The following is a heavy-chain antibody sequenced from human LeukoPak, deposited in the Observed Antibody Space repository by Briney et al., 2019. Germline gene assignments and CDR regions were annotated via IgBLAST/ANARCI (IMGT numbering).Heavy chain of an antibody. V-gene: IGHV1-18*01. D-gene: IGHD3-3*01. CDR3: VRITIFVDYFDY. CDR1: GYTFTRYT. J-gene: IGHJ4*02. Sequence: ASVKVSCKASGYTFTRYTISWVRQVPGQGLEWMGWISAHNGNTSYAQKLQGRVTMTTDTSTSTAYMELRSLRSDDTAVYFCVRITIFVDYFDYWGQGTLVTVSS. CDR2: ISAHNGNT.